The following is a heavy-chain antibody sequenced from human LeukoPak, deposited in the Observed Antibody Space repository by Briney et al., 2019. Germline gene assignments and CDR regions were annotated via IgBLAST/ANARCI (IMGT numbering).Heavy chain of an antibody. Sequence: TSETLSLTCAVSGGSITTTDFDWAWIRQPPGQGFEWIATISSSGKAYYYPSLMSRVTISVDTSKTQFSLDVTSVTAADTGLFYCARFKGGTGFDYWGRGILVIVS. V-gene: IGHV4-39*01. D-gene: IGHD1-26*01. CDR2: ISSSGKA. CDR3: ARFKGGTGFDY. J-gene: IGHJ4*02. CDR1: GGSITTTDFD.